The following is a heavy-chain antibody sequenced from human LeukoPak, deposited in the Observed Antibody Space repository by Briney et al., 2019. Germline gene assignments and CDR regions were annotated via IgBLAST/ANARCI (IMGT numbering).Heavy chain of an antibody. D-gene: IGHD1-14*01. J-gene: IGHJ4*02. CDR1: GFTFSTYG. Sequence: GGSLRLSCAASGFTFSTYGMHWVRQAPGKGLEWVAVISYDGSNKYYADSVKGRFTISRDNSKNTLYLQMNSLRAEDTAVYYCAKARGNLRANYFDYWGQGTLVTVSS. V-gene: IGHV3-30*18. CDR3: AKARGNLRANYFDY. CDR2: ISYDGSNK.